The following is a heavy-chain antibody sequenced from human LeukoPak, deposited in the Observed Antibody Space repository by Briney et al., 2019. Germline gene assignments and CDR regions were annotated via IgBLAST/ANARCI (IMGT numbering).Heavy chain of an antibody. V-gene: IGHV4-59*01. CDR3: ATGPFDNRGSLHY. Sequence: SETLSLTCTVSGSSITSSSYWVWIRQPPGKGLQCIGYIYNSGRTNYDPCLKSRVTMSVDTSKNQFSLNLSSVTAADTAVYYCATGPFDNRGSLHYWGQGILVTVSS. D-gene: IGHD3-22*01. CDR1: GSSITSSSY. J-gene: IGHJ4*02. CDR2: IYNSGRT.